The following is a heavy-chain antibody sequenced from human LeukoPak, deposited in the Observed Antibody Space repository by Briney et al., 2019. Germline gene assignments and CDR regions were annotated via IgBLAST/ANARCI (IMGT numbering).Heavy chain of an antibody. CDR3: ARRVAAAVDKYFQH. V-gene: IGHV4-4*02. CDR1: GGSISSSNW. J-gene: IGHJ1*01. CDR2: IYHSGST. D-gene: IGHD6-13*01. Sequence: PSETLSLTCAVSGGSISSSNWWSWVRQPPRKGLEWIGEIYHSGSTNYNPSLKSRVTISVDKSKNQFSLKLSSVTAADTAVYYCARRVAAAVDKYFQHWGQGTLVTVSS.